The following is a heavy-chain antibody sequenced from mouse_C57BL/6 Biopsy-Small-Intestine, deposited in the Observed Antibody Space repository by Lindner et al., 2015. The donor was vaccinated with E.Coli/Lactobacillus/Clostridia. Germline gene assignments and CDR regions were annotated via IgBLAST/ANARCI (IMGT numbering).Heavy chain of an antibody. CDR1: GFNIKDYF. J-gene: IGHJ3*01. D-gene: IGHD2-4*01. V-gene: IGHV14-2*01. CDR2: IDPEDGET. Sequence: VQLQSLGQACEARGLSQLSCTASGFNIKDYFMHWVKQRPEQDLEWIGRIDPEDGETKYAPKFQGKATIKTDTSSNTAYLQLSSLTFEDTAVYYCARGDDYLFTYWGQGTLVTVSA. CDR3: ARGDDYLFTY.